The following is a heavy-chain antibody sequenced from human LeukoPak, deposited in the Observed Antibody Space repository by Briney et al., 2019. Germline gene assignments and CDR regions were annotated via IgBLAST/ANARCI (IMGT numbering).Heavy chain of an antibody. CDR2: IYTSGST. CDR3: ARGSHTQIYCSGGSCYSGWYFDL. Sequence: SETLSLTRTVSGGSISSYYWSWIRQPAGKGLEWIGRIYTSGSTNYNPSLKSRVTMSVDTSKNQFSLKLSSVTAADTAVYYCARGSHTQIYCSGGSCYSGWYFDLWGRGTLVTVSS. CDR1: GGSISSYY. J-gene: IGHJ2*01. V-gene: IGHV4-4*07. D-gene: IGHD2-15*01.